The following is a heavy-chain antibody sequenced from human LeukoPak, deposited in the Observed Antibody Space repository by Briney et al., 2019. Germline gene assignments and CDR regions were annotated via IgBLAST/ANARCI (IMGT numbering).Heavy chain of an antibody. CDR1: GFTVSSNY. J-gene: IGHJ3*02. CDR2: IYSGGST. CDR3: ARVDFSGIAARKGAFDI. D-gene: IGHD6-13*01. V-gene: IGHV3-66*01. Sequence: GRSLTLSCAASGFTVSSNYMSWVRQAPGKGLEWVSVIYSGGSTYYADSVKGRFTISRDNSKNTLYLQMNSLRAEDTAVYYCARVDFSGIAARKGAFDIWGQGTMVTVSS.